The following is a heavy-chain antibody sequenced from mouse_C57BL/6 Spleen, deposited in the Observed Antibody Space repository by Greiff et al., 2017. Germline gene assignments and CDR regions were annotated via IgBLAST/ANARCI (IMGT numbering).Heavy chain of an antibody. CDR2: IYPGDGDT. J-gene: IGHJ2*01. Sequence: VKLQESGPELVKPGASVKISCKASGYAFSSSWMNWVKQRPGKGLEWIGRIYPGDGDTNYNGKFKGKATLTADKSSSTAYMQLSSLTSEDSAVYFCARGGSSYYFDYWGQGTTLTVSS. CDR1: GYAFSSSW. V-gene: IGHV1-82*01. D-gene: IGHD1-1*01. CDR3: ARGGSSYYFDY.